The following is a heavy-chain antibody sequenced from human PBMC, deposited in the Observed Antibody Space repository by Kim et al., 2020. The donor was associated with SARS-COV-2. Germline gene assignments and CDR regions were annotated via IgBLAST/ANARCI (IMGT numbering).Heavy chain of an antibody. CDR3: ARHVGDSSGYYSGGLDY. J-gene: IGHJ4*02. Sequence: LTSRVAVSVDTSKNQFSLKLSSVTATDTAVYYCARHVGDSSGYYSGGLDYWGQGTLVTVSS. V-gene: IGHV4-39*01. D-gene: IGHD3-22*01.